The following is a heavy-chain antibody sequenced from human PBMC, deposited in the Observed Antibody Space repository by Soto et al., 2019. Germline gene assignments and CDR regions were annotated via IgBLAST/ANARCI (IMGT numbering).Heavy chain of an antibody. CDR2: LGGSNSET. J-gene: IGHJ3*02. V-gene: IGHV3-23*01. CDR3: AKDRVDHNSVWDPFDI. D-gene: IGHD3-16*01. Sequence: EGQLLQSGGGLVKPGGSLRLSCAASGFTFSDYAMNWVRQAPGKGLEWDSGLGGSNSETQYAASVEGRFTVSRDNSKSTLFLHMNSLRVEDTAIYYCAKDRVDHNSVWDPFDIWGQGTLVAVSS. CDR1: GFTFSDYA.